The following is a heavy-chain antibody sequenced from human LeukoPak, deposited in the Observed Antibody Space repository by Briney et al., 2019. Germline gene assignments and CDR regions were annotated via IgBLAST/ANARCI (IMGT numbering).Heavy chain of an antibody. Sequence: PSETLSLTCAVSGGSISSYYWSWIRQPPPKEREGIGCIYYTRSTNYNPSLKRRVTILVETSKNQFSMKLSSVTAADTAVYYCARDRYSYGLFDYWGQGTLVTVSS. J-gene: IGHJ4*02. V-gene: IGHV4-59*01. CDR3: ARDRYSYGLFDY. CDR1: GGSISSYY. D-gene: IGHD5-18*01. CDR2: IYYTRST.